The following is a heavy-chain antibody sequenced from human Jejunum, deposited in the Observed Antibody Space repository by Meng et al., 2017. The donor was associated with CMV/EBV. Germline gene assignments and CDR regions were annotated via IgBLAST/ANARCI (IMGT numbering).Heavy chain of an antibody. V-gene: IGHV1-2*06. D-gene: IGHD7-27*01. Sequence: QVQLVQSGPEVKKPGASLKVSCKSSGYTFSGYYMHWVRQAPGQGLEWMGRINPNSSGTNYAQKFQGRVTMTRDTSINTAHMELSSLKSDDTAVYLCARYGDRIRLWGPSWGQGTLVTVSS. CDR2: INPNSSGT. CDR3: ARYGDRIRLWGPS. CDR1: GYTFSGYY. J-gene: IGHJ5*02.